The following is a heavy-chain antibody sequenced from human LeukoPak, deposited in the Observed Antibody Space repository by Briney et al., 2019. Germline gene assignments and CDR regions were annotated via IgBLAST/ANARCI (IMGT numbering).Heavy chain of an antibody. CDR2: IYTSGST. CDR3: ARESWALIAAAGDVDY. J-gene: IGHJ4*02. D-gene: IGHD6-13*01. Sequence: PSETLSLTCTVSGGPISSYYWSWIRQPAGKGLEWIGRIYTSGSTNNNPSRKSAVTMSVDTTKNQFSLKLSSVTAADTAVYYCARESWALIAAAGDVDYWGQGTLVIVSS. CDR1: GGPISSYY. V-gene: IGHV4-4*07.